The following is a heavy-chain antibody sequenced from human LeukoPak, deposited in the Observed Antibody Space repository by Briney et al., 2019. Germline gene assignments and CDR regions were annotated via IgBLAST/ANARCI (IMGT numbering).Heavy chain of an antibody. Sequence: GGSLRLACAASGFTFSNYGMHWVRQAPGKGLEWVAVIWYDESNKYYADSVKGRFTISRDNSKNTLYLQMDSLRAEDTAVYYCARVRGNIAFDIWGQGTMVTVSS. CDR2: IWYDESNK. CDR3: ARVRGNIAFDI. V-gene: IGHV3-33*08. J-gene: IGHJ3*02. CDR1: GFTFSNYG.